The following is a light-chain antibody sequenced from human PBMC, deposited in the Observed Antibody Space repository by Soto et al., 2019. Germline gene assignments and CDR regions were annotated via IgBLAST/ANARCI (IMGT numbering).Light chain of an antibody. CDR2: EVS. CDR3: SSYTRSSTLV. J-gene: IGLJ2*01. CDR1: NSDVGIYDF. Sequence: QSALTQPASVSGTPGQSITISCTGSNSDVGIYDFVSWYQHHPGRAPKLIVSEVSHRPSGVSNRFSGSKSGNTASLTISGLQAEDEADYFCSSYTRSSTLVFGGGTKLTVL. V-gene: IGLV2-14*01.